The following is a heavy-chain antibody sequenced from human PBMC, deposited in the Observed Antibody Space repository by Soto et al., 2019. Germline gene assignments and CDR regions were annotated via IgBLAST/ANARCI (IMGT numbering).Heavy chain of an antibody. CDR3: ARRIYIYDSSGYSKYYFDY. V-gene: IGHV2-26*01. D-gene: IGHD3-22*01. J-gene: IGHJ4*02. CDR1: GFSLTNVRMG. Sequence: PTLVNPTETLTLTCTVSGFSLTNVRMGVSWIRQPPGKALEWLAHIFSNDEKSYSTSLKSRLTISKDTSKSQVVLSMTNMDPVDTATYYCARRIYIYDSSGYSKYYFDYWGQGTLVTVSS. CDR2: IFSNDEK.